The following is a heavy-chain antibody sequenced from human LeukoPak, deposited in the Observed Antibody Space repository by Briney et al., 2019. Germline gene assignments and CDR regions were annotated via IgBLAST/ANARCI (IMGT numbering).Heavy chain of an antibody. CDR1: GGSVSSGNYY. CDR2: NSYSGSA. CDR3: ARRVSGDYGHWFDP. D-gene: IGHD4-17*01. V-gene: IGHV4-61*01. Sequence: SETLSLTCTVSGGSVSSGNYYWTWIRQPPGKGLEWIGYNSYSGSANYNPSLKSRVTILLDTSKDQFSLKLSSVTAADTAIYSCARRVSGDYGHWFDPWGQGTLVTVSS. J-gene: IGHJ5*02.